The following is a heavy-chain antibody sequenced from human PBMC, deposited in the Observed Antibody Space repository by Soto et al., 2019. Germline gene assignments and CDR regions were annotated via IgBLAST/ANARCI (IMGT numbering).Heavy chain of an antibody. CDR3: ARDPWFAP. J-gene: IGHJ5*02. CDR1: GGSVSSGTYY. V-gene: IGHV4-61*01. Sequence: PSETLSLTCTVSGGSVSSGTYYWNWIRQPPGKGLEWIGYTYYSGTTNYNPSLKSRVTISVDTSRNQFSLKLSSVTAADTAVYYCARDPWFAPWGQGTLVTVSS. CDR2: TYYSGTT.